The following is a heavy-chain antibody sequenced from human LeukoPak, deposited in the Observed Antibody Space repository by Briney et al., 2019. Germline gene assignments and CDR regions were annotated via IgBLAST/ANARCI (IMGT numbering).Heavy chain of an antibody. Sequence: SVQVSCKASGGTLNNFAMYWVRQAPGQGLEWMGGIIPMFGLPNYSEKFQGRVSVTTDESANTAYMELTSLRFEDTAVYFCARAPSRDGHDNYFDSWGQGTLVTVSS. D-gene: IGHD5-12*01. J-gene: IGHJ4*02. CDR1: GGTLNNFA. CDR2: IIPMFGLP. V-gene: IGHV1-69*05. CDR3: ARAPSRDGHDNYFDS.